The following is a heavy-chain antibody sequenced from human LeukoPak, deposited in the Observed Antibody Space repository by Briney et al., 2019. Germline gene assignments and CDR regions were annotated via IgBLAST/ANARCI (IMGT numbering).Heavy chain of an antibody. CDR3: ARPTKEGSSWYWWFDP. D-gene: IGHD6-13*01. Sequence: PGGSLRLSCAASGFTFCGNRWPRHPQAPGKELLGFSRFKNDGSSTSYADSVKGRFTISRDNAKTTLYLQMNSLRAEDTAVYYCARPTKEGSSWYWWFDPWGQGTLVTVSS. V-gene: IGHV3-74*01. CDR1: GFTFCGNR. J-gene: IGHJ5*02. CDR2: FKNDGSST.